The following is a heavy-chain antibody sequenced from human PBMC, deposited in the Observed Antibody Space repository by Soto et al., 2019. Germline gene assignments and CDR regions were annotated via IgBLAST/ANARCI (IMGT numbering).Heavy chain of an antibody. CDR3: ARGRGRLFGVLKTRFDP. CDR1: GGSISSSNW. V-gene: IGHV4-4*02. J-gene: IGHJ5*02. Sequence: SETLSLTCAVSGGSISSSNWWSWVRQPPGKGLEWIGEIYHSGSTNYNPSLKSRVTISVDKSKNQFSLKQSSVTAADTAVYYCARGRGRLFGVLKTRFDPWGQGTLVTVSS. D-gene: IGHD3-3*01. CDR2: IYHSGST.